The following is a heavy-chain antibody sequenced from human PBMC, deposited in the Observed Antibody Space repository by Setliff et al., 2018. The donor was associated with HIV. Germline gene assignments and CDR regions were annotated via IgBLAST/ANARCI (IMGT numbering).Heavy chain of an antibody. Sequence: GASVKVSCKASGTSFNIYAISWVRQAPGQGLEWMGGIIPMFGTTGYAQKFQGRITITTDESTTTAYMELSSLRSEDTAVYYCASGSGYCTKGDCYIGVHRTPDKYYFDSWGQGTLVTVSS. J-gene: IGHJ4*02. CDR1: GTSFNIYA. CDR3: ASGSGYCTKGDCYIGVHRTPDKYYFDS. D-gene: IGHD2-8*01. CDR2: IIPMFGTT. V-gene: IGHV1-69*05.